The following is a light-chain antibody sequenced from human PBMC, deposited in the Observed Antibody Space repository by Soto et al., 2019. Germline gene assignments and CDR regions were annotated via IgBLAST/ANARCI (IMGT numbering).Light chain of an antibody. J-gene: IGKJ5*01. CDR1: QSVGSRF. CDR2: GTS. CDR3: QQYGSSPIT. Sequence: EIVLTESPGSRSLSPGERATLSCRASQSVGSRFLAWFQQKPGQAPRLLIYGTSSRATGIPDRFSGSGSGTDFTLTVSRLEPEDFAVYYCQQYGSSPITFGQGTRLEIK. V-gene: IGKV3-20*01.